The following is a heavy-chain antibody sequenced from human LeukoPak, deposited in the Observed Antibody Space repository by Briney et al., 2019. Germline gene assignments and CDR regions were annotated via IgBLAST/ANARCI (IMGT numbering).Heavy chain of an antibody. CDR3: ARTGVAVAGRNFDY. D-gene: IGHD6-19*01. V-gene: IGHV1-2*02. CDR2: INPNSGGT. CDR1: GYTFTGYY. J-gene: IGHJ4*02. Sequence: ASVKVSCKASGYTFTGYYMHWVRQAPGQGLEWMGWINPNSGGTNCAQKFQGRVTMTRDTSISTAYMELSRLRSDDTAVYYCARTGVAVAGRNFDYWGQGTLVTVSS.